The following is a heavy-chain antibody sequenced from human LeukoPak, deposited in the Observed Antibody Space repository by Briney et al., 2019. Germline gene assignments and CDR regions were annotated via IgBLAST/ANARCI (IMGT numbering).Heavy chain of an antibody. CDR3: ARWEGGSYYDFDY. D-gene: IGHD1-26*01. Sequence: TSETLSLTCTVSGASMTDYYWSWIRQPPGKGLEWIAYSHYSGETKYNPSLKSRITISVDTSKNQFSLKLSSVTAADTAVYYCARWEGGSYYDFDYWGQGTLVTVSS. CDR1: GASMTDYY. J-gene: IGHJ4*02. CDR2: SHYSGET. V-gene: IGHV4-59*12.